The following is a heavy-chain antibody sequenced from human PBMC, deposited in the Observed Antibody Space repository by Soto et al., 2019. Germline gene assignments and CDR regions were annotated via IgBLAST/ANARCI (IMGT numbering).Heavy chain of an antibody. CDR2: IIPVLSVT. CDR1: GGTFSSYI. V-gene: IGHV1-69*02. Sequence: QVQLVQSGAEVKKPGSSVRVSCKASGGTFSSYIITWVRQAPGQGLEWMGRIIPVLSVTYYAQKFQGRVTITADKSTTTAYMDLSSLRSDDTAVYXCAKAPIPGXXTSSYYGMDVWGQGTTVTVSS. J-gene: IGHJ6*02. CDR3: AKAPIPGXXTSSYYGMDV. D-gene: IGHD6-6*01.